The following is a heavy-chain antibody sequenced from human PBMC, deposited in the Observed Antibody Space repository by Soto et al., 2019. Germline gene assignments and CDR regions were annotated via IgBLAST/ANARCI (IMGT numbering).Heavy chain of an antibody. CDR3: AKEDSGFSGYMDV. CDR1: GFNFNDHG. V-gene: IGHV3-9*01. CDR2: ITWHSDGM. J-gene: IGHJ6*03. D-gene: IGHD3-10*01. Sequence: EVQLVESGGGLVQPGRSLRLSCIASGFNFNDHGMHWVRQAPGKGLEWVSGITWHSDGMGYSDSVKCRFTISRDNAKNSLYLQMNSLRVEDTALYYCAKEDSGFSGYMDVWGKGTTVTVSS.